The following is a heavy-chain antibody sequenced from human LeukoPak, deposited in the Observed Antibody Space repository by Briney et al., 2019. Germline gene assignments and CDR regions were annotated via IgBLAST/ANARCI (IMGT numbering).Heavy chain of an antibody. CDR1: GGSISSGDYY. J-gene: IGHJ5*02. Sequence: ASQTLSLTCTVSGGSISSGDYYWSWIPQPPGKGLEWIGYIYYSGSTYYNPSLKSRVTISVDTSKNQFSLKLSSVTAADTAVYYCVVAAPYNWFDPWGQGTLVTVSS. CDR2: IYYSGST. CDR3: VVAAPYNWFDP. V-gene: IGHV4-30-4*01. D-gene: IGHD2-15*01.